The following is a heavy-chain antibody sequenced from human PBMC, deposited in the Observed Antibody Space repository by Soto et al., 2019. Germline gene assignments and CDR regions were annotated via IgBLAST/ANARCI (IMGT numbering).Heavy chain of an antibody. CDR2: IKWSADII. Sequence: GGSLRLSCAAAGFSFDEFAMHWVRQVPGKGLEWVAGIKWSADIIGYVGSVKGRFTISRDNAKSSLYLQMNSLRAEDAAIYYCAKNRELYYDGSRAHDSWGQGTLVTVSS. J-gene: IGHJ4*02. CDR3: AKNRELYYDGSRAHDS. V-gene: IGHV3-9*01. D-gene: IGHD3-16*01. CDR1: GFSFDEFA.